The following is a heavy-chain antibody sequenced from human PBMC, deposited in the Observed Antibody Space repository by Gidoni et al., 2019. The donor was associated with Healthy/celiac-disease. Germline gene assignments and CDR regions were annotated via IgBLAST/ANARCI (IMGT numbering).Heavy chain of an antibody. J-gene: IGHJ4*02. CDR1: GFTFSSYA. CDR2: ISGSGGST. CDR3: AKGGSSWYEVDY. V-gene: IGHV3-23*01. D-gene: IGHD6-13*01. Sequence: EVQLLEPGGGLVKPGGSLRLSCAASGFTFSSYAMSWVRQAPGKGLEWVSAISGSGGSTYYADSVKGRFTISRDNSKNTLYLQMNSLRAEDTAVYYCAKGGSSWYEVDYWGQGTLVTVSS.